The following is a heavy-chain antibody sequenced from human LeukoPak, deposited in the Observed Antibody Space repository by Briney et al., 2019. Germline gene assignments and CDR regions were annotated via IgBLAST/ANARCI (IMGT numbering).Heavy chain of an antibody. V-gene: IGHV4-59*01. CDR3: ARLPQIWFGELSTTDY. D-gene: IGHD3-10*01. J-gene: IGHJ4*02. CDR1: GGSISSYY. CDR2: IYYSGST. Sequence: SETLPLTCTVSGGSISSYYWSWIRQPPGKGLEWIGYIYYSGSTNYNPSLKSRVTISVDTSKNQFSLKLSSVTAADTAVYYCARLPQIWFGELSTTDYWGQGTLVTVSS.